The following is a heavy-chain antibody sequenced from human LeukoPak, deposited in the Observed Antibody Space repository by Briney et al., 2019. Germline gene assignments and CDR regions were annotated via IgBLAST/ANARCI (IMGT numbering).Heavy chain of an antibody. Sequence: PGGSLRLSCAASGYAFSKYGMHWVRQAPGKGLEWVALIWYDGSNKYYADSVKGRFTISRDNSKNTLYLQMNSLRAEDTAVYYCARDPPFGVVTAIRDYWGQGTLVTVSS. CDR2: IWYDGSNK. CDR3: ARDPPFGVVTAIRDY. V-gene: IGHV3-33*01. D-gene: IGHD2-21*02. CDR1: GYAFSKYG. J-gene: IGHJ4*02.